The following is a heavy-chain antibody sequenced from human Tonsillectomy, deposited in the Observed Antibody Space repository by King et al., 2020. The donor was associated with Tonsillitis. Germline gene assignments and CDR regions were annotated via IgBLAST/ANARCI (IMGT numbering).Heavy chain of an antibody. D-gene: IGHD6-6*01. CDR1: GFTFSNAW. CDR3: TTVSIAALSY. J-gene: IGHJ4*02. V-gene: IGHV3-15*01. Sequence: VQLVESGGGLVKPGGSLRLSCAASGFTFSNAWMSWVRQAPGKGLEWVGGIKSKTDGGTTDYAAPVKGRFTISSDDSKNTLYLQMNSLKTEDTAVYYFTTVSIAALSYWGQGTLVTVSS. CDR2: IKSKTDGGTT.